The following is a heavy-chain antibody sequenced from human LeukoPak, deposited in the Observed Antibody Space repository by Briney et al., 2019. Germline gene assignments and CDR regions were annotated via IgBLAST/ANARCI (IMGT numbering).Heavy chain of an antibody. D-gene: IGHD3-22*01. CDR1: GFTFTIYS. CDR2: ISRSSSYI. J-gene: IGHJ4*02. V-gene: IGHV3-21*01. Sequence: GGSLTLSCTASGFTFTIYSMNWVGQAPGKGLEWVSSISRSSSYIYYADSVKGRFTISRDNAKNSLYLQMNSLRAEDTAVYYCARAASDSSSYVFDYWGQGTLVTVSS. CDR3: ARAASDSSSYVFDY.